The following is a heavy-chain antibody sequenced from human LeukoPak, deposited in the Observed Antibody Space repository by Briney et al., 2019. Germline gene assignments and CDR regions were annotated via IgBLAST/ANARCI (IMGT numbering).Heavy chain of an antibody. V-gene: IGHV1-24*01. Sequence: KPGASVKVSCKASGYTFTSYDINWVRQATGQGLEWMGGFDPEDGETIYAQKFQGRVTMTEDTSTDTAYMELSSLRSEDTAVYYCATEASLDAFDIWGQGTMVTVSS. CDR1: GYTFTSYD. CDR2: FDPEDGET. CDR3: ATEASLDAFDI. J-gene: IGHJ3*02.